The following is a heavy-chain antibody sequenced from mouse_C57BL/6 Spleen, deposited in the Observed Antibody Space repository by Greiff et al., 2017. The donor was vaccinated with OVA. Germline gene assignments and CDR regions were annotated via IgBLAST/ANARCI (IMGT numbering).Heavy chain of an antibody. J-gene: IGHJ2*01. CDR2: IYPGDGDT. D-gene: IGHD2-5*01. CDR1: GYAFSSSW. V-gene: IGHV1-82*01. CDR3: ARVYYSNLFDY. Sequence: VQLVESGPELVKPGASVKISCKASGYAFSSSWMNWVKQRPGKGLEWIGRIYPGDGDTNYNGKFKGKATLTADKSSSTAYMQLSSLTSEDSAVYFCARVYYSNLFDYWGQGTTLTVSS.